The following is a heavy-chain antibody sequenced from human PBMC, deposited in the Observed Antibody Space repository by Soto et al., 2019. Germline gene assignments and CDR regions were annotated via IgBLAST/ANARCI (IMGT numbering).Heavy chain of an antibody. V-gene: IGHV4-39*01. Sequence: PSETLSLTCTVSGGPISSSSYYWGWIRQPPGKGLEWIGSIYYSGSTYYNPSLKSRVTISVDTSKNQFSLKLSSVTAADTAVYYCARQVQWLVPFDYWGQGTLVTVSS. CDR3: ARQVQWLVPFDY. D-gene: IGHD6-19*01. CDR2: IYYSGST. J-gene: IGHJ4*02. CDR1: GGPISSSSYY.